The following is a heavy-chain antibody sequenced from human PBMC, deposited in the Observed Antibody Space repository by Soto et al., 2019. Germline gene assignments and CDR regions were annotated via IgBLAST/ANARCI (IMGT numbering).Heavy chain of an antibody. J-gene: IGHJ4*02. CDR2: ISAHNDNT. CDR1: GYTFTSYG. V-gene: IGHV1-18*01. CDR3: ARGRYGDY. D-gene: IGHD1-1*01. Sequence: QVHLVQSGAEVRKPGASVKVSCKGSGYTFTSYGIAWVRQAPGQGLEWMGWISAHNDNTNYAQKVQGRVTVTRATSTITAYMELRNRRSDGTAVYYCARGRYGDYWGQGALVTVSS.